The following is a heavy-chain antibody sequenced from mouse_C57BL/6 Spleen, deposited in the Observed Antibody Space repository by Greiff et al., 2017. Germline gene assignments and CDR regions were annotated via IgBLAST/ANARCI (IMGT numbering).Heavy chain of an antibody. Sequence: QVQLQQSGPELVKPGASVKLSCKASGYTFTSYDITWVKQRPGQGLEWIGWIYPRDGSTKYNEKFKGKATLTVDTSSSTAYMKLHSLTSEDSAVYFCARGGTTEGAHWWFDDWGKGTTVTVSA. CDR2: IYPRDGST. CDR3: ARGGTTEGAHWWFDD. CDR1: GYTFTSYD. V-gene: IGHV1-85*01. D-gene: IGHD1-1*01. J-gene: IGHJ1*03.